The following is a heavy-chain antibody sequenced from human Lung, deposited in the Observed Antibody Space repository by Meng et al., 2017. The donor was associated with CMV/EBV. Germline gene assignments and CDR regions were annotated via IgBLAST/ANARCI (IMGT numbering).Heavy chain of an antibody. J-gene: IGHJ4*02. CDR3: AREYCSSSAFDY. CDR1: GFTFSRYA. Sequence: GGSXRLSCAASGFTFSRYAFHWVRQAPGKGLEWVAVISFDGGTRYYADSVKGRFTISRDSSRNSLYLQLNSLRPEDTAVYYCAREYCSSSAFDYLGQGALVTVSS. CDR2: ISFDGGTR. D-gene: IGHD6-6*01. V-gene: IGHV3-30*14.